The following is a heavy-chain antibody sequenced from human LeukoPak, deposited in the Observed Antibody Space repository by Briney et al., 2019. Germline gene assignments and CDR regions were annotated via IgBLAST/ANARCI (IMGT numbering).Heavy chain of an antibody. CDR2: ISSSSSYM. V-gene: IGHV3-21*01. D-gene: IGHD5-18*01. J-gene: IGHJ4*02. CDR1: GFTFSSYS. CDR3: ASTAGYSYGFSWFDY. Sequence: GGSLRLSCAASGFTFSSYSMNWVRQAPGKGLEWVSSISSSSSYMYYADSVKGRFTISRDNAKNSLYLQMNSLRAEDTAVYYCASTAGYSYGFSWFDYWGQGTLVTVSS.